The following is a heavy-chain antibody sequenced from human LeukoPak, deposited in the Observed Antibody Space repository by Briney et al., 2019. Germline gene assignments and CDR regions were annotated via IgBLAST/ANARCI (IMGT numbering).Heavy chain of an antibody. D-gene: IGHD3-10*02. CDR3: AELGITMIGGV. J-gene: IGHJ6*04. V-gene: IGHV3-48*03. Sequence: GGSLRLSCAASGFTFSSYEMNWVRQAPGKGLEWISYISSSGTTIYYADSVKGRFTISRDNAENSLYLQMNSLRVEDTAVYYCAELGITMIGGVWGKETTVTISS. CDR1: GFTFSSYE. CDR2: ISSSGTTI.